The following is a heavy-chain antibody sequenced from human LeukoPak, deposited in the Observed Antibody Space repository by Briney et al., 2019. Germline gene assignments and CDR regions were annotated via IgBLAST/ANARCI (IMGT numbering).Heavy chain of an antibody. J-gene: IGHJ4*02. Sequence: ASVKVSCKVSGYTLTELSMHWVRQAPGKGLEWMGGFDPEDGETIYAQKFQGRVTMTEDTSTDTAYMELRSLRSDDTAVYYCARDERTRITVTNVYYFDYWGQGTLVTVSS. CDR1: GYTLTELS. CDR2: FDPEDGET. V-gene: IGHV1-24*01. D-gene: IGHD4-17*01. CDR3: ARDERTRITVTNVYYFDY.